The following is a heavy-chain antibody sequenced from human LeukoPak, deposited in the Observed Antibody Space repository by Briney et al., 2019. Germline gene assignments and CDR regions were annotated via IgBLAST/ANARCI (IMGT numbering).Heavy chain of an antibody. CDR3: ALGYCSSTSCSDYYYGMDV. CDR2: IYYSGST. D-gene: IGHD2-2*03. Sequence: SETLSLTCAVYGGSFSGYYWSWIRQPPGKGLEWIGYIYYSGSTNYNPSLKSRVTISVDTSKNQFSLKLSSVTAADTAVYYCALGYCSSTSCSDYYYGMDVWGQGTTVTVSS. J-gene: IGHJ6*02. V-gene: IGHV4-59*01. CDR1: GGSFSGYY.